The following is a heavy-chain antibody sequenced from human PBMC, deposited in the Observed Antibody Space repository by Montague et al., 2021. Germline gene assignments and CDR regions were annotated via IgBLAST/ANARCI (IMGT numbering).Heavy chain of an antibody. V-gene: IGHV4-31*03. J-gene: IGHJ4*02. CDR2: IYSSGST. D-gene: IGHD4-23*01. CDR3: ASDNAYSDNCFDY. Sequence: TLSLTCNVSGGAISSQGYYWSWIRQHQGKGLERIGYIYSSGSTYYSPSLESRITISVDTSQNQFSLRLPSVTAADTAVYFCASDNAYSDNCFDYWGQGTLVTVSS. CDR1: GGAISSQGYY.